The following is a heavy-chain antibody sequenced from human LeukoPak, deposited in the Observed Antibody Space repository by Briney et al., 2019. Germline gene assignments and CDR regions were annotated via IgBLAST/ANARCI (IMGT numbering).Heavy chain of an antibody. CDR2: INPNSGGT. J-gene: IGHJ4*02. D-gene: IGHD2-15*01. V-gene: IGHV1-2*02. CDR1: GYTFTGYY. CDR3: ARAHCSGGSCLYYFDY. Sequence: ASVTVSCTASGYTFTGYYMHWVRQAPGQGLEWMGWINPNSGGTNYAQKFQGRVTMTRDTSISTAYMELSRLRSDDTAVYYCARAHCSGGSCLYYFDYWGQGTLVTVSS.